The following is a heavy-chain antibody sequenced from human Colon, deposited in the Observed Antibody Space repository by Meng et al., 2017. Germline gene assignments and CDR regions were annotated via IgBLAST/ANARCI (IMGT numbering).Heavy chain of an antibody. D-gene: IGHD6-19*01. CDR2: IYYSGST. V-gene: IGHV4-34*01. Sequence: QVQLRQWGAGLLKPSETLSLTCAVYGGSFSDYYWSWIRQHPGKGLEWIGYIYYSGSTYYNPSLKSLVTISVDTSKNQFSLKLSSVTAADTAVYYCARVLPFSSGWSYFDYWGQGTLVTVSS. J-gene: IGHJ4*02. CDR3: ARVLPFSSGWSYFDY. CDR1: GGSFSDYY.